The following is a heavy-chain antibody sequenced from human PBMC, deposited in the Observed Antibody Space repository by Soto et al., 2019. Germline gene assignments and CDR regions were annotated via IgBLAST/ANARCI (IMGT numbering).Heavy chain of an antibody. J-gene: IGHJ6*02. CDR2: INAGNGNT. D-gene: IGHD4-17*01. CDR1: GYTFTSYA. CDR3: ARGVVTTYNYYYGMDV. Sequence: ASVKVSCKASGYTFTSYAMHWVRQAPGQSLEWMGWINAGNGNTKYSQKFQGRVTITRDTSASTAYMELSSLTSEDTAVYYCARGVVTTYNYYYGMDVWGQGTTVTVSS. V-gene: IGHV1-3*01.